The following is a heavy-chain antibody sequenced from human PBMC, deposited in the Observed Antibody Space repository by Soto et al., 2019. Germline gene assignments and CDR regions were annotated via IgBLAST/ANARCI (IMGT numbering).Heavy chain of an antibody. J-gene: IGHJ4*02. Sequence: PSETLSLTCTVSGGSISSYYWSWIRQPPGKGLEWIGYIYYSGSTNYNPSLKSRVTISVDTSKDQFSLKLSSVTAADTAVYYCARATYYVFLTDSPSYFDYWGQGTLVTVSS. CDR3: ARATYYVFLTDSPSYFDY. CDR2: IYYSGST. V-gene: IGHV4-59*01. D-gene: IGHD3-9*01. CDR1: GGSISSYY.